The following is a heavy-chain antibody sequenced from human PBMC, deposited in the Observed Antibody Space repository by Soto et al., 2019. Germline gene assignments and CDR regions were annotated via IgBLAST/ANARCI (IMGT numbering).Heavy chain of an antibody. CDR1: GFTFSSYA. J-gene: IGHJ6*02. Sequence: QVQLVESGGRVVQPGRSLRLSCAASGFTFSSYAMHWVRQAPGKGLEWVAVISYDGSNKYYADSVKGRFTISRDNSKNTLYLQMNSLRAEATAVYYCAREMDVISSSWHYYYYGMVVWGQGTTVTVSS. CDR3: AREMDVISSSWHYYYYGMVV. V-gene: IGHV3-30-3*01. D-gene: IGHD6-13*01. CDR2: ISYDGSNK.